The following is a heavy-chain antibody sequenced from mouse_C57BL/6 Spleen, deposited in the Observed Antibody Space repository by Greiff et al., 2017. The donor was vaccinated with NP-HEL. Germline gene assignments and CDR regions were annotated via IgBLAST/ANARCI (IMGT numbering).Heavy chain of an antibody. J-gene: IGHJ1*03. CDR2: IDPETGGT. CDR3: TYGSSYPRYFDV. D-gene: IGHD1-1*01. V-gene: IGHV1-15*01. CDR1: GYTFTDYE. Sequence: QVQLKESGAELVRPGASVTLSCKASGYTFTDYEMHWVKQTPVHGLEWIGAIDPETGGTAYNQKFKGKAILTADKSSSTTYMELRSLTSEDSAVYYCTYGSSYPRYFDVWGTGTTVTVSS.